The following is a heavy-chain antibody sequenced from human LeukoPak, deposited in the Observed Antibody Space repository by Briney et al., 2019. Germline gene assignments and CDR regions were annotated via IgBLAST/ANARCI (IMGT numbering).Heavy chain of an antibody. D-gene: IGHD2-15*01. V-gene: IGHV3-15*01. CDR3: TTGGYCSGGSCYVAYYCMDV. Sequence: GGSLRLSCAASGFTFSNAWMSWVRQAPGHGLEWVGRIKSKTDGGTTDYAAPVKGRFTISTDDSENSLYLQMNSLKTEDTDVDYCTTGGYCSGGSCYVAYYCMDVWGEGTTVTVSS. J-gene: IGHJ6*01. CDR1: GFTFSNAW. CDR2: IKSKTDGGTT.